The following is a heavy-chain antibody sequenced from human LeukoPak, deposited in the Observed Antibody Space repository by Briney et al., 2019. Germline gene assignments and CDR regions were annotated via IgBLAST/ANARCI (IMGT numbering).Heavy chain of an antibody. CDR2: ISGSGGST. J-gene: IGHJ4*02. CDR3: AKDEGYCSSTSCLDFDY. D-gene: IGHD2-2*01. CDR1: GFTFGSYA. Sequence: PGGSLRLSCAASGFTFGSYAMSWVRQAPGKGLEWVSAISGSGGSTYYADSVKGRFTISRGNSKNTLYLQMNSLRAEDTAVYYCAKDEGYCSSTSCLDFDYWGQGTLVTVSS. V-gene: IGHV3-23*01.